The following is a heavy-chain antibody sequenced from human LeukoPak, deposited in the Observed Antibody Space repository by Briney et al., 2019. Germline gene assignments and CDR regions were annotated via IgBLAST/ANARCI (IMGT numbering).Heavy chain of an antibody. D-gene: IGHD2-2*01. J-gene: IGHJ6*02. V-gene: IGHV3-66*01. Sequence: GESLRLSCAASGFTVNSQYMSWVRQAPGKGLEWVSVIYTGGTTHYADSVKGRFTISRDNAKNTLYLQMNSLRAEDTAVYYCARRKVVSAYYYGMDVWGQGTTVTVSS. CDR1: GFTVNSQY. CDR3: ARRKVVSAYYYGMDV. CDR2: IYTGGTT.